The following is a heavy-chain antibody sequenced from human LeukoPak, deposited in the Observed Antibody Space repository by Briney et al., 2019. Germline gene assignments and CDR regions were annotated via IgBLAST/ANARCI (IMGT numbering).Heavy chain of an antibody. V-gene: IGHV1-2*02. Sequence: ASVKVSCKASGYTFTGYYMHWVRQAPGQGLEWMGWINPNSGGTNYAQKFQGRVTMTRDTSISTAYMELSRLRSDDTAVYYCARGAYYDYVWGSYRPEGFGYWGQGTLVTVSS. D-gene: IGHD3-16*02. CDR2: INPNSGGT. CDR3: ARGAYYDYVWGSYRPEGFGY. CDR1: GYTFTGYY. J-gene: IGHJ4*02.